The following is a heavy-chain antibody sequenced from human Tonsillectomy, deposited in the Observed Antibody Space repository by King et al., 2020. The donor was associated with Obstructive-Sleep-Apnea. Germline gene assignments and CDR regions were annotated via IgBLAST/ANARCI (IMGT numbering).Heavy chain of an antibody. CDR3: ARRGSGSSWPFFDY. CDR1: QFTFSDYD. V-gene: IGHV3-11*01. Sequence: VQLVESGGGLVKPGGSLRLSCAASQFTFSDYDMSWIRQAPGKGLECLSYISSSAYTVYYADSVKGRFTISRDNAKNSFDLQMHSLRAEDTAVYFCARRGSGSSWPFFDYWGQGILVTVSS. CDR2: ISSSAYTV. J-gene: IGHJ4*02. D-gene: IGHD6-13*01.